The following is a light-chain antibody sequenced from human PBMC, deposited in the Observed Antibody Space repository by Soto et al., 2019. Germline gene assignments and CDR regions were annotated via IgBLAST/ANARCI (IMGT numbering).Light chain of an antibody. Sequence: QSVMTQPTSGSGTPGQRVTISCSGSRSNIGSNYVYWYQQLPGTAPKLLIYRNNQRPSGVPDRFSGSKSGTSASLAISGLRSEDEADYYCAAWDDSLSGYVFGTGTKVTVL. CDR1: RSNIGSNY. J-gene: IGLJ1*01. CDR3: AAWDDSLSGYV. CDR2: RNN. V-gene: IGLV1-47*01.